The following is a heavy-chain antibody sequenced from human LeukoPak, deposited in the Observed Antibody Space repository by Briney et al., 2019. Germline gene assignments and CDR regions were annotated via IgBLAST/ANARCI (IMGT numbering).Heavy chain of an antibody. CDR2: IYSDGST. V-gene: IGHV3-66*01. J-gene: IGHJ4*02. CDR3: ARIAVPGTYDY. CDR1: GFNLSSNP. Sequence: PGGSLRLSCAASGFNLSSNPLIWVRQAPGKGLEWVSTIYSDGSTSYADSVKGRFTISRDSSRNTLHLQMNSLRAEDTAVYYCARIAVPGTYDYWGQGTLVTVSS. D-gene: IGHD6-19*01.